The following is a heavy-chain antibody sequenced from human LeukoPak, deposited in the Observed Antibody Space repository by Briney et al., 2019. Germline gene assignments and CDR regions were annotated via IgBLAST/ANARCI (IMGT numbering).Heavy chain of an antibody. CDR3: AKEVHPYDSGTYYFDY. J-gene: IGHJ4*02. CDR1: GFTFSSYG. V-gene: IGHV3-30*02. Sequence: GGSLRLSCVGSGFTFSSYGMLWVRQAAGKGLEWVAFIRHDGSNEYYADSVKGRFTVSRDNSKNTLFLQMNSLRVEEMAVYYCAKEVHPYDSGTYYFDYWGRGTLVTVSS. CDR2: IRHDGSNE. D-gene: IGHD3-10*01.